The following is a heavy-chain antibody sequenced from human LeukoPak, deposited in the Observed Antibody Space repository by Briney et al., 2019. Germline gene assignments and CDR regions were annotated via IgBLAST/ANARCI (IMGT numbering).Heavy chain of an antibody. V-gene: IGHV1-18*01. CDR2: INAYNGNT. CDR1: VYTFTRYG. J-gene: IGHJ4*02. D-gene: IGHD3-10*01. Sequence: PVKVSCKASVYTFTRYGISWMRQAPAPGLEWMAWINAYNGNTTYAQKLQGRVTMTTDTSTSTAYMELRSLRSDDTAVDYCARAGVIWFWEVSSDYWGQGTLVTVSS. CDR3: ARAGVIWFWEVSSDY.